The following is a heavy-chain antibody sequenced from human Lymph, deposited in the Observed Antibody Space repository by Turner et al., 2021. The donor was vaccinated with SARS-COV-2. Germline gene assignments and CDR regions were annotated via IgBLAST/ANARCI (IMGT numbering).Heavy chain of an antibody. CDR3: AKDLDGRYYSGFDD. V-gene: IGHV3-9*01. Sequence: EVPLVGFGGGLVQPCRSLRIPWASSWFTFNDYAMDWVRQGTGKGLEWVSGMNWNSGSNAYAESGKCRFTSSRDNAKNYLYLQMNSLRAEDTALYYGAKDLDGRYYSGFDDWGQGTLVTVSS. D-gene: IGHD1-26*01. CDR2: MNWNSGSN. CDR1: WFTFNDYA. J-gene: IGHJ4*02.